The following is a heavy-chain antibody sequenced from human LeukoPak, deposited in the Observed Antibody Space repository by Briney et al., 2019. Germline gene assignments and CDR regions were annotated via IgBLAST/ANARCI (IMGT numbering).Heavy chain of an antibody. CDR3: ARGTYYDFWSGYSPFDY. CDR2: INWNGGST. CDR1: GFTFDDDC. Sequence: GGSLRLSCAASGFTFDDDCISWVRQAPGGGLECLSVINWNGGSTGYADSVKGRFTTCRENDKNSLYLQMNGMRAEDTALYYCARGTYYDFWSGYSPFDYWGQGTLVTVSS. J-gene: IGHJ4*02. D-gene: IGHD3-3*01. V-gene: IGHV3-20*04.